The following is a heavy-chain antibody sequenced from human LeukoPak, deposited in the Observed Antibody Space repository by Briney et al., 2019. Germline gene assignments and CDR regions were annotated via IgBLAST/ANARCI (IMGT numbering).Heavy chain of an antibody. Sequence: GGSLRLSCAASGFTFSSYAMSWVRQAPGKGLEWVSAISGSGGSTYYADSVKGRLTISRDNSKNTLYLQMNSLRAEDTAVYYCAKDDIVVVPAAMNYYYYMDVWGKGTTVTVSS. CDR1: GFTFSSYA. CDR2: ISGSGGST. J-gene: IGHJ6*03. V-gene: IGHV3-23*01. D-gene: IGHD2-2*01. CDR3: AKDDIVVVPAAMNYYYYMDV.